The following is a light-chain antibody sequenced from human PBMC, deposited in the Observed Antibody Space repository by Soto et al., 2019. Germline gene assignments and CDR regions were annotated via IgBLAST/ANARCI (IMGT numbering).Light chain of an antibody. V-gene: IGKV3-11*01. CDR3: QQRSNWPPT. CDR1: QNLGTLY. CDR2: SAS. Sequence: EIVFTQSPGALSLSPGERGALSCRSSQNLGTLYLAWFQQKSGQAPRLLIYSASRRATGIPARFSGSGSGTDFTLTISSLEPEDFAVYYCQQRSNWPPTFGQGTRLEIK. J-gene: IGKJ5*01.